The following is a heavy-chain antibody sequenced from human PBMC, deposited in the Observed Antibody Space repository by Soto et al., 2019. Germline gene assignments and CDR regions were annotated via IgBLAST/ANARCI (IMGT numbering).Heavy chain of an antibody. CDR3: ARRVAAHPYFDF. V-gene: IGHV5-51*01. CDR1: GYIFANDW. D-gene: IGHD6-6*01. Sequence: GESLKISCXGSGYIFANDWIAWVRQMPGKGLEWMGIIFPGDSDTRYSPSFQGQVTISADKSINTAYLQWSSLKASDTAVYYCARRVAAHPYFDFWGQGALVTVPQ. CDR2: IFPGDSDT. J-gene: IGHJ4*02.